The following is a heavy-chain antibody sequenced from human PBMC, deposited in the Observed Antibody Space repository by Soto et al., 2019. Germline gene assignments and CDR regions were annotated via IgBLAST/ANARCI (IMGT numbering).Heavy chain of an antibody. V-gene: IGHV4-59*01. Sequence: PSETLSLTCTVSGGSISRYYWSWIRQPPGKGLEWIGYIYYSGSTNYNPSLKSRVTISVDTSKNQFSLKLSSVTAADTAVYYCAREGYYDSSGYYYGHFAYWGQGTLVTVS. J-gene: IGHJ4*02. CDR3: AREGYYDSSGYYYGHFAY. CDR2: IYYSGST. CDR1: GGSISRYY. D-gene: IGHD3-22*01.